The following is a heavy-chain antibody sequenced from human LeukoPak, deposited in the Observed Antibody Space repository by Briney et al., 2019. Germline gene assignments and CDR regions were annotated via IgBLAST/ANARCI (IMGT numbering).Heavy chain of an antibody. CDR2: NT. V-gene: IGHV1-8*03. J-gene: IGHJ6*03. Sequence: NTGYAQKFQGRVTITRNTSISTAYMELSSLRSEDTAVYYCARRVYYDSSGYPPYYYYMDVWGKGTTVTVSS. CDR3: ARRVYYDSSGYPPYYYYMDV. D-gene: IGHD3-22*01.